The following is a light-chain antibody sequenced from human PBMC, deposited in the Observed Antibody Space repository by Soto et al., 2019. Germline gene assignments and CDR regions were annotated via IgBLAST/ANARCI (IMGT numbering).Light chain of an antibody. V-gene: IGKV3-15*01. CDR1: QSVRSY. CDR3: HQYDHWPQT. Sequence: VIRQYPTTLSVTPGERATLSCGASQSVRSYLAWYQQKPGKAPRLLIHGASTRATGIPARFSGSGSGTDFTLTISSLQSEDLAVYYCHQYDHWPQTFGQGTKVDIK. CDR2: GAS. J-gene: IGKJ1*01.